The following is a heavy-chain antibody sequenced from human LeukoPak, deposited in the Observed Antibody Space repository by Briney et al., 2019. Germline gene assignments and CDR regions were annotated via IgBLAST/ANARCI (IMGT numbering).Heavy chain of an antibody. D-gene: IGHD6-6*01. J-gene: IGHJ4*02. CDR3: ARGGRPFDY. CDR1: GDSITSYH. Sequence: SETLSLTCTVSGDSITSYHWNWIRQPPGKGLEWIGYIYYSGSTNYNPSLKSRVTISVDTSKNQFSLKLSSVTAADTAVYYCARGGRPFDYWGQGTLVTVSS. V-gene: IGHV4-59*01. CDR2: IYYSGST.